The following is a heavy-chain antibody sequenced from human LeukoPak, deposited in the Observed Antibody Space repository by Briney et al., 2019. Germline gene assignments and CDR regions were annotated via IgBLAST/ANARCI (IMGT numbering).Heavy chain of an antibody. V-gene: IGHV1-18*01. Sequence: ASVKVSSTPSVYTFTEYGITWVRQTPTQGLRRMGWISAYNGNTNYAQDIQGRATMTTDTSTTTAYMELRNLRSDDTAVYYCARGGRWESHTDYWGQGTLVTVSS. CDR2: ISAYNGNT. CDR1: VYTFTEYG. J-gene: IGHJ4*02. D-gene: IGHD1-26*01. CDR3: ARGGRWESHTDY.